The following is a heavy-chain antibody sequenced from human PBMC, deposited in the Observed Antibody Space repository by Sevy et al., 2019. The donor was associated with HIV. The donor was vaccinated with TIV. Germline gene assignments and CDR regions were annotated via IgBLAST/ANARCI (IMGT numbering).Heavy chain of an antibody. D-gene: IGHD6-19*01. V-gene: IGHV3-48*03. CDR3: ARGSGSSGPYGMDV. CDR2: ISSSGSTI. Sequence: GGSLRLSCAASGFTFSSYEMNWVRQAPGKGLEWVSSISSSGSTIYYADSVKGRFTISRDNAKNSLYLQMNSLRAEDTAVYYCARGSGSSGPYGMDVWGQGTTVTVSS. J-gene: IGHJ6*02. CDR1: GFTFSSYE.